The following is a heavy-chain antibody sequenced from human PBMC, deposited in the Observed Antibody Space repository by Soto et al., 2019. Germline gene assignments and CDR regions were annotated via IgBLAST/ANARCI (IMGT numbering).Heavy chain of an antibody. D-gene: IGHD3-10*01. Sequence: QVQLVESGEGLGKPGGSLRLSCAASGFTFSDFYMTWIRQAPGKGLECVSYISSGGSTIYYAGSVKGRFTISRDNAKKSLYLQMSSLRAEDTAVYYCVRDSTVRGGHYWAQRTLVPASP. CDR2: ISSGGSTI. CDR3: VRDSTVRGGHY. V-gene: IGHV3-11*01. CDR1: GFTFSDFY. J-gene: IGHJ4*02.